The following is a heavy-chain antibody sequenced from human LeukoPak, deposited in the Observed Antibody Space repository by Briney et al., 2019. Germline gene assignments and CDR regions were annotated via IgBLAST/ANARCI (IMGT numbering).Heavy chain of an antibody. D-gene: IGHD2-21*02. V-gene: IGHV3-7*01. J-gene: IGHJ4*02. CDR2: IKEDGSDK. CDR3: AKGGHYNFEY. CDR1: GFTFSTYW. Sequence: GGSLRLSCAASGFTFSTYWMKWVRQAPGKGLEWVASIKEDGSDKYYVDSVKGRFSISRDNAKNSLYLQMNSLRTEDTAVYYCAKGGHYNFEYWGQGTLFTVSS.